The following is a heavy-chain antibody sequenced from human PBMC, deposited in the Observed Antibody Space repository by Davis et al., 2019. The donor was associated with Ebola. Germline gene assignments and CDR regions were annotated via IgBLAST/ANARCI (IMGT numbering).Heavy chain of an antibody. CDR1: GGSITTTHW. CDR2: ISHSGSI. Sequence: PSETLSLTCAVSGGSITTTHWWSWVRQPPGKGLEWIGEISHSGSINYNPSLRSRVTISIDKSRNQISLNLISVTAADTAVYYCARGLSSYGDYYFDYWGQGTLVPVSS. J-gene: IGHJ4*02. D-gene: IGHD4-17*01. CDR3: ARGLSSYGDYYFDY. V-gene: IGHV4-4*02.